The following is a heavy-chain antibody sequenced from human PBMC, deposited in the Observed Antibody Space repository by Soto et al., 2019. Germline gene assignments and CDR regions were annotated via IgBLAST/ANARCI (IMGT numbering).Heavy chain of an antibody. Sequence: QVQLVQSGAEVQKPGSSVKVSCKASGGPFSSYAISWVRQAPGQGLEWMGGIIPIFGTANYAQKFQGRVTITADESTSTAYMELSSLRSEDTAVYYCARGACSSTSCYWFYYYGMDVWGQGTTVTVSS. J-gene: IGHJ6*02. D-gene: IGHD2-2*01. CDR2: IIPIFGTA. CDR1: GGPFSSYA. V-gene: IGHV1-69*01. CDR3: ARGACSSTSCYWFYYYGMDV.